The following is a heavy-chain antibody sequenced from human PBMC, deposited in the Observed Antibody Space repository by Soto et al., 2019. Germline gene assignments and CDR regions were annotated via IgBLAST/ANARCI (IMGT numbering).Heavy chain of an antibody. J-gene: IGHJ6*02. CDR3: ARDGSVEDFWSGYFFTRYYYGMDV. Sequence: QVQLVESGGGVVQPGRSLRLSCAASGFTFSSYGMHWVRQAPGKGLEWVAVIWYDGSNKYYADSVKGRFTISRDNSKNTLYLQMNSLRAEDTAVYYCARDGSVEDFWSGYFFTRYYYGMDVWGQGTTVTVSS. CDR2: IWYDGSNK. CDR1: GFTFSSYG. D-gene: IGHD3-3*01. V-gene: IGHV3-33*01.